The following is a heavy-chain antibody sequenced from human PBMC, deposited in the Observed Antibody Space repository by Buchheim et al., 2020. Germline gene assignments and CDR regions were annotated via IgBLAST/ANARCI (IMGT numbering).Heavy chain of an antibody. CDR2: IIPIFGTA. CDR3: ARENQLLYSATREDYYYGMDV. V-gene: IGHV1-69*01. J-gene: IGHJ6*02. CDR1: GGTFSSYG. Sequence: QVQLVQSGAEVKKPGSSVKVSCKASGGTFSSYGISWMRQAPGQGLEWMGGIIPIFGTAYYEQKFQGRVTINADESTSTAYVELSSLRSEDTAVYYCARENQLLYSATREDYYYGMDVWGQGTT. D-gene: IGHD2-2*02.